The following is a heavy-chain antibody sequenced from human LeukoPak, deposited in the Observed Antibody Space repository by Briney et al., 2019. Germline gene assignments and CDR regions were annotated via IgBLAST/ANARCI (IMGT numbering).Heavy chain of an antibody. CDR2: IYYSGST. CDR3: ARRGRYCGGDCYSRASAYFDY. CDR1: GGSTSSGGYY. Sequence: SQTLSLTCTVSGGSTSSGGYYWSWIRQHPGKGLEWIGYIYYSGSTYYNPSLKSRVTISVDTSKNQFSLKLSSVTAADTAVYYCARRGRYCGGDCYSRASAYFDYWGQGTLVTVSS. D-gene: IGHD2-21*02. V-gene: IGHV4-31*03. J-gene: IGHJ4*02.